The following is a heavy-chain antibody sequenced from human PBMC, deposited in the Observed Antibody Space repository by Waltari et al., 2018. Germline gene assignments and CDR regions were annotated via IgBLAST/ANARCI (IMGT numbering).Heavy chain of an antibody. CDR2: IKQDGSEK. D-gene: IGHD3-10*02. J-gene: IGHJ6*03. CDR3: ARYVRPIYYMDV. CDR1: GFTFSSYF. Sequence: EVQLVESGGGLVQPGGSLRLSCVASGFTFSSYFMSWLRQAPGKGLEWVANIKQDGSEKYYVDSVKGRFTISSDNAENSLSLQMNSLGAEDTAVYYCARYVRPIYYMDVWGKGTTVTVSS. V-gene: IGHV3-7*04.